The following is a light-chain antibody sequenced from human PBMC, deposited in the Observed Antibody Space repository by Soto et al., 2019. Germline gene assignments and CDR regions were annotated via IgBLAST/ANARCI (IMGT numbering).Light chain of an antibody. CDR1: SSNIGSNT. CDR3: AAWDDSLWGV. V-gene: IGLV1-44*01. CDR2: SNN. Sequence: QSVLTQPPSASGTPGQRITISCSGNSSNIGSNTVNWYQQLPGTAPKLLIYSNNQRPSGVPDRFSGSKSGTSASLAISGLQSEDEADYYCAAWDDSLWGVFGGGTKVTVL. J-gene: IGLJ2*01.